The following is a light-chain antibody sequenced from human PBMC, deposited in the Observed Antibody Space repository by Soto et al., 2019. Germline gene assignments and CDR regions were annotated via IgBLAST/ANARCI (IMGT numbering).Light chain of an antibody. CDR2: AAA. CDR3: QQAYGAPPT. CDR1: QSITTY. Sequence: DIQMTQSPSSLSASVGDRVTITCRASQSITTYLHWYQQTSGEAPKLLIYAAARLQTVVPSRFSGSGSGTDFTLTISSLQPEDFATYYCQQAYGAPPTFGQGTKVEIK. V-gene: IGKV1-39*01. J-gene: IGKJ1*01.